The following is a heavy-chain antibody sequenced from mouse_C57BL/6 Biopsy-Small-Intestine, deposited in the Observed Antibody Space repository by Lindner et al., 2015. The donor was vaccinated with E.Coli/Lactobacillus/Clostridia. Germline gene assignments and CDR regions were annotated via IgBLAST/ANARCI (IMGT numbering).Heavy chain of an antibody. CDR1: GYTFTEYT. J-gene: IGHJ3*01. V-gene: IGHV1-62-2*01. D-gene: IGHD1-1*01. CDR3: ARDVSSSASFAY. Sequence: VQLQESGAELVKPGASVKLSCKASGYTFTEYTIHWVKQRSGRGLEWIGWFYPGSGSMKFNEKFKDKATLTADKSSSTVYMELTRLTSEDSAVYFCARDVSSSASFAYWGQGTLVTVSA. CDR2: FYPGSGSM.